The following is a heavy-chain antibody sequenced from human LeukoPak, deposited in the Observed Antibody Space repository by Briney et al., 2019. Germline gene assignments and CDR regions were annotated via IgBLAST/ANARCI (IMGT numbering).Heavy chain of an antibody. D-gene: IGHD1-26*01. V-gene: IGHV1-3*01. J-gene: IGHJ4*02. Sequence: GASVKVSCKASGYTFTSYAMHWVRQAPGQRLEWMGWISAGNGNTKYSQKFQGRVTITRDTSASTAYMELSSLRSEDTAVYYCARADSGSYSGGFDYWGQGTLVTVSS. CDR3: ARADSGSYSGGFDY. CDR2: ISAGNGNT. CDR1: GYTFTSYA.